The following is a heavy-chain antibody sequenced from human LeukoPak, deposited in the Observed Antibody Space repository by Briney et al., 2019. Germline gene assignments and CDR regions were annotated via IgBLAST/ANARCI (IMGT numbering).Heavy chain of an antibody. J-gene: IGHJ4*02. CDR1: GFTFSSYW. V-gene: IGHV3-7*01. Sequence: GGSLRLSCAASGFTFSSYWMSWVRQVPGKGLEWVANIKQDGSEEYYVDSVKGRFTISRDNAKNSLYLQMNSLRAEDTAVYYCARDRDDYVWGSYRTAPDYWGQGTLVTVSS. CDR3: ARDRDDYVWGSYRTAPDY. CDR2: IKQDGSEE. D-gene: IGHD3-16*02.